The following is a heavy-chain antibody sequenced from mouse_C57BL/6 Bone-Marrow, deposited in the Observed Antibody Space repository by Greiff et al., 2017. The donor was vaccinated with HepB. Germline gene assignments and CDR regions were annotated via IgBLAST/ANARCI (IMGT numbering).Heavy chain of an antibody. V-gene: IGHV1-81*01. CDR3: ARSYDGYYVRAMDY. D-gene: IGHD2-3*01. Sequence: VQLQQSGAELARPGASVKLSCKASGYTFTSYGISWVKQRTGQGLEWIGEIYPRSGNTYYNEKFKGKATLTADKSSSTAYMELRSLTSEDSAVYVCARSYDGYYVRAMDYWGQGTSVTVSS. J-gene: IGHJ4*01. CDR1: GYTFTSYG. CDR2: IYPRSGNT.